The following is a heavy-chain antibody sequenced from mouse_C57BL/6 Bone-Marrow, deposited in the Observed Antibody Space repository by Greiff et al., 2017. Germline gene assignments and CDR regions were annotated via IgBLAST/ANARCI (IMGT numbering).Heavy chain of an antibody. V-gene: IGHV1-82*01. CDR3: ARWPTVVATPYWYFDV. Sequence: VKLKESGPELVKPGASVKISCKASGYAFSSSWMNWVKQRPGKGLEWIGRIYPGDGDTNYNGKFKGKATLTADKSSSTAYMQLSSLTSEDSAVYFCARWPTVVATPYWYFDVWGTGTTVTVSS. D-gene: IGHD1-1*01. J-gene: IGHJ1*03. CDR1: GYAFSSSW. CDR2: IYPGDGDT.